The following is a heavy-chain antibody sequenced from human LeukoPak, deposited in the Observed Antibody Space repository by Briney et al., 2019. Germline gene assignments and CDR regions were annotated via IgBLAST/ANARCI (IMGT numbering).Heavy chain of an antibody. CDR2: ISYDGSNK. J-gene: IGHJ4*02. D-gene: IGHD3-3*01. CDR3: AKDEYYDFWSGYYTPFDY. V-gene: IGHV3-30*18. CDR1: GFTFSSYG. Sequence: GGSLRLSCAASGFTFSSYGMHWVRQAPGKGLEWVAVISYDGSNKYYADSVKGRFTISRGNSKNTLYLQMNSLRAEDTAVYYCAKDEYYDFWSGYYTPFDYWGQGTLVTVSS.